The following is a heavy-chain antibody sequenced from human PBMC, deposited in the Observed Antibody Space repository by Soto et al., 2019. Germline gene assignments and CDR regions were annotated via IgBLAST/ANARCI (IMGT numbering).Heavy chain of an antibody. CDR1: RGTFSSYA. V-gene: IGHV1-69*01. CDR2: IIPIFGTA. Sequence: PVKASCKASRGTFSSYASSWVRQAPGKGLEWMGGIIPIFGTANYAQKFQGRVTITADESTSTAYMELSSLRSEDTAVYYCARAPQVFWSGYYASGYFEYWGQGTLVTVSS. CDR3: ARAPQVFWSGYYASGYFEY. D-gene: IGHD3-3*01. J-gene: IGHJ4*02.